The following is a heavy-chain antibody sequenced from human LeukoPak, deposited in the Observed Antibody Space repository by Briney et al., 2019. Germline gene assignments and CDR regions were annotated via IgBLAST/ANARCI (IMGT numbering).Heavy chain of an antibody. J-gene: IGHJ5*02. D-gene: IGHD4/OR15-4a*01. CDR3: ARLQGATIGAKWFDP. Sequence: SSPTLVNPTQTLTLTCTFSGFSLTTTGMRVSWIRQPPGKALVWLARIDWDDHKFYSTSLKTRLTISKDTSKNQVVLTMTNMDPVDTATYYCARLQGATIGAKWFDPWGQGTLVTVSS. CDR2: IDWDDHK. CDR1: GFSLTTTGMR. V-gene: IGHV2-70*04.